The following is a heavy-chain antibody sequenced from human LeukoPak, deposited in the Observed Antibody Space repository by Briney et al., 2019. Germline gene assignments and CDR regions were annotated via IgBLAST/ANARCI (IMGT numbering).Heavy chain of an antibody. D-gene: IGHD4-17*01. CDR2: ISSRGSTI. J-gene: IGHJ4*02. CDR1: GFTFSSYE. CDR3: ASARGPYGDYARGYFDY. V-gene: IGHV3-48*03. Sequence: PGGSLRLSCAASGFTFSSYEMNGVRQAPGKGLECVSYISSRGSTIYYADSVKGRFTISRDNAKNSLYLQMNILRAEDTAVYYCASARGPYGDYARGYFDYWGQGTLVTVSS.